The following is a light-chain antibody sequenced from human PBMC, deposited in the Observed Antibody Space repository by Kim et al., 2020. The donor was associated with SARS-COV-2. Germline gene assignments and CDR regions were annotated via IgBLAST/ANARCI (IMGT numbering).Light chain of an antibody. J-gene: IGLJ3*02. CDR3: CSYAGSWV. V-gene: IGLV2-11*01. CDR1: SSDVGGYNY. Sequence: QYALTQPRSVSGSPGQSVTISCTGTSSDVGGYNYVSWYQQHPGKAPKLMIYDVSKRPSEVPDSFSGSKSGNTASLTISGLHAEDEADYYCCSYAGSWVFGGWTKLTVL. CDR2: DVS.